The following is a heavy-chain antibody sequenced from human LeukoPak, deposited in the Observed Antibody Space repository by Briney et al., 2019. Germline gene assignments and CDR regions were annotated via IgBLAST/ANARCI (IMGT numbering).Heavy chain of an antibody. D-gene: IGHD1-14*01. CDR2: ISWNSGSI. Sequence: PGGSLRLSCAASGFTFDDYAMHWVRQAPGKGLEWVSGISWNSGSIGYADSVKGRFTISRDNAKNSLYLQMTSLRAEDTALYYCAKDIGRAIDYWGQGTLVTVSS. J-gene: IGHJ4*02. CDR3: AKDIGRAIDY. CDR1: GFTFDDYA. V-gene: IGHV3-9*01.